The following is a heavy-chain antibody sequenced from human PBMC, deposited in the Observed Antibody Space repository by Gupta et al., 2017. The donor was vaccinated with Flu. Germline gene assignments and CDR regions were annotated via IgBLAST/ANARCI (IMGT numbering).Heavy chain of an antibody. CDR2: INPNSGVP. Sequence: RQAPGQGLEWMGRINPNSGVPNYAQNFQGRVTMTSDTSINTIYMELSGLRSDDTAVYYCAGPRSSPNYYFMDLWGRGTTVTVSS. J-gene: IGHJ6*03. V-gene: IGHV1-2*06. CDR3: AGPRSSPNYYFMDL.